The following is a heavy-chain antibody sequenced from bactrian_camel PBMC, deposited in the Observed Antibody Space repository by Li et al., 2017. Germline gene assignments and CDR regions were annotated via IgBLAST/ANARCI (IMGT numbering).Heavy chain of an antibody. CDR3: AADRSANGGSWYEAWEYNY. Sequence: VQLVESGGGSVQAGGSLRLSCAASTYTSHRMGWFRQAPGKGREGVAAIYTVGGRRYYADSVKGRFTISQDNAKNTVYLQMNSLKPEDTAMYYCAADRSANGGSWYEAWEYNYWGQGTQVTVS. CDR2: IYTVGGRR. V-gene: IGHV3S40*01. D-gene: IGHD6*01. J-gene: IGHJ4*01. CDR1: TYTSHR.